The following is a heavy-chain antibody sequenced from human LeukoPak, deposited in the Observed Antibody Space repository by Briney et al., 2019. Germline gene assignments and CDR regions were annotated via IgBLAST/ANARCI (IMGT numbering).Heavy chain of an antibody. CDR2: IYHSGST. CDR3: ARHGYIAVAGTVDY. Sequence: SETLSLTCAVSGYSISSGYYWGWIRQPPGKGLEWIGSIYHSGSTYYNPSLKSRVTISVDTSKNQFSLKLSSVTAADTAVYYCARHGYIAVAGTVDYWGQGTLITVPS. CDR1: GYSISSGYY. V-gene: IGHV4-38-2*01. J-gene: IGHJ4*02. D-gene: IGHD6-19*01.